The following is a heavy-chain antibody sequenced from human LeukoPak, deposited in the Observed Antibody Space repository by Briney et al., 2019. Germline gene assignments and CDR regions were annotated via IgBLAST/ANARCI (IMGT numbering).Heavy chain of an antibody. CDR2: ISGSGYAI. CDR3: ARLSGTYSRGGDY. D-gene: IGHD1-26*01. J-gene: IGHJ4*02. CDR1: GFTFSNAW. Sequence: GGSLRLSCAASGFTFSNAWMSWVRQAPGKGLEWVSHISGSGYAIYHADSVKGRFTISRDNAKNSLYLQMNNLRADDTAVYYCARLSGTYSRGGDYWGQGTLVTVSS. V-gene: IGHV3-11*01.